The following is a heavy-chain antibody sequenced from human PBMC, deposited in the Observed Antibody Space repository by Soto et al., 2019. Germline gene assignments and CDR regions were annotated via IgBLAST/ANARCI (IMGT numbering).Heavy chain of an antibody. D-gene: IGHD3-10*01. CDR3: ARRWGEGRVDY. CDR2: IYHSGNT. J-gene: IGHJ4*02. CDR1: GGSISSSNW. V-gene: IGHV4-4*02. Sequence: QVQLQESGPGLVKPSGTLSLTCAVSGGSISSSNWWSWVRQPPGKGLEWIGEIYHSGNTNYNPSLKRRVTIARDKSRNQFSLKLSSVTAAATAVYYCARRWGEGRVDYWGQGTLVTVSS.